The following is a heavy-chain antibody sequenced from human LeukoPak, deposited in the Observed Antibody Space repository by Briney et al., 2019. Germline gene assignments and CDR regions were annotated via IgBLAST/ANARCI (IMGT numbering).Heavy chain of an antibody. V-gene: IGHV3-9*01. J-gene: IGHJ5*02. D-gene: IGHD3-22*01. CDR3: AKDGQSYYDSSGYQNWFDP. Sequence: GRSLRLSCAAPGFTFDDYAMHWVRQAPGKGLEWVSGISWNSGSIGYADSVKGRFTISRDNAKNSLYLQMNSLRAEDTALYYCAKDGQSYYDSSGYQNWFDPWGQGTLVTVSS. CDR2: ISWNSGSI. CDR1: GFTFDDYA.